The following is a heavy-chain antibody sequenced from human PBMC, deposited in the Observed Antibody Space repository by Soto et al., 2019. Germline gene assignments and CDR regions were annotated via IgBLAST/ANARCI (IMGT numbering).Heavy chain of an antibody. CDR1: GYTFTGYY. D-gene: IGHD3-3*01. Sequence: GASVKVSCKASGYTFTGYYMHWVRQAPGQGLEWMGWINPNSGGTNYAQKFQGRVTMTRDTSISTAYMELSRLRSDDTAVYYCARPMDPPYYDFWSGYENYYYGMEVWGQGTTVTVSS. CDR2: INPNSGGT. CDR3: ARPMDPPYYDFWSGYENYYYGMEV. V-gene: IGHV1-2*02. J-gene: IGHJ6*02.